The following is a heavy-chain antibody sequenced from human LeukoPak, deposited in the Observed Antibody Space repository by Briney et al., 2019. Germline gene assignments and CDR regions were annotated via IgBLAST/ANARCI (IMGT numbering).Heavy chain of an antibody. V-gene: IGHV3-30*14. J-gene: IGHJ4*02. CDR3: ASLVGATVY. CDR2: ISFDGFNK. Sequence: GGSLRLSCVASGFTFSSYAMHWVRQAPGKGLEWVAVISFDGFNKFYADSVKGRFTISRDNSKNTLYLQMNSLRAEDTAVYYCASLVGATVYWGQGTLVTVSS. D-gene: IGHD1-26*01. CDR1: GFTFSSYA.